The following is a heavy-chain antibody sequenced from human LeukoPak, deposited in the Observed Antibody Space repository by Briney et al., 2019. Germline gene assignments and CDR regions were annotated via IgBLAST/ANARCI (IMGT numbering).Heavy chain of an antibody. CDR2: ISYVGSNK. Sequence: GRSLRLSCAASGFTFSSYAMHWVRQAPGKGLEWVAVISYVGSNKYYADSVKGRFTISRDNSKNTLYLQMNSLRAEDTAVYYCARDPNRIAVAGFFDYWGQGTLVTVSS. CDR3: ARDPNRIAVAGFFDY. D-gene: IGHD6-19*01. V-gene: IGHV3-30-3*01. CDR1: GFTFSSYA. J-gene: IGHJ4*02.